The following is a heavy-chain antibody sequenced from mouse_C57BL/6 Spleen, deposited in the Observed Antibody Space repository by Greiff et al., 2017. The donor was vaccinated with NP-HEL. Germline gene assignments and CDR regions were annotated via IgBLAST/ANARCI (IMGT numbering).Heavy chain of an antibody. Sequence: EVQLQQSGPELVKPGASVKISCKASGYTFTDYYMNWVKQSHGKSLEWIGDINPNNGGTSYNQKFKGKATLTVDKSSSTAYMELRSLTSEDSAVYYCARDGYDRDYAMDYWGQGTSVTVSS. D-gene: IGHD2-2*01. J-gene: IGHJ4*01. CDR3: ARDGYDRDYAMDY. CDR2: INPNNGGT. V-gene: IGHV1-26*01. CDR1: GYTFTDYY.